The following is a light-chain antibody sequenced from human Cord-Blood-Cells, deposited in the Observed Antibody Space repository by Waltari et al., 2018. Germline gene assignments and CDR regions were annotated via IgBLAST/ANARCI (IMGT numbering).Light chain of an antibody. V-gene: IGKV1-39*01. CDR3: QQSYSTPPT. CDR1: QSISSY. Sequence: DIQMTQSPSSLSASVGDRVTITCRASQSISSYLNWYQQKPGKAPKLLIYAPSSLQSGVPSRFSGGGYGTDFTLTISSLQPEDFATYYCQQSYSTPPTFGQGTKLEIK. J-gene: IGKJ2*01. CDR2: APS.